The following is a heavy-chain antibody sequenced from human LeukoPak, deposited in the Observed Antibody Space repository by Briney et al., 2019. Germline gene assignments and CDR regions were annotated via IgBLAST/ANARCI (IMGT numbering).Heavy chain of an antibody. J-gene: IGHJ1*01. CDR1: GFTFSSYG. CDR3: AREDGTSGDYGGNHEYFQH. D-gene: IGHD4-23*01. Sequence: GGSLRLSCAASGFTFSSYGMHWVRQAPGKGLEWVAVIWYDGSNKYYADSVKGRFTISRDNSKNTLYLQMNSLRAEDTAVYYCAREDGTSGDYGGNHEYFQHWGQGTLVTVSS. CDR2: IWYDGSNK. V-gene: IGHV3-33*01.